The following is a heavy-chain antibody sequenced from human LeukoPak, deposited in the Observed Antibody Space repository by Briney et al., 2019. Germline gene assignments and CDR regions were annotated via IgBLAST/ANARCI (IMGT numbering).Heavy chain of an antibody. CDR1: GGSISSYY. J-gene: IGHJ4*02. CDR3: ARVPDSSGYFYYFDY. V-gene: IGHV4-59*01. CDR2: ISYSGGT. Sequence: PSETLSLTCSVSGGSISSYYWSWIRQPPGKGLEWIGYISYSGGTTYNPSLKSRVTISLDISKNQFSLKLSSVTAADTALFYCARVPDSSGYFYYFDYWGQGTLVTVSS. D-gene: IGHD3-22*01.